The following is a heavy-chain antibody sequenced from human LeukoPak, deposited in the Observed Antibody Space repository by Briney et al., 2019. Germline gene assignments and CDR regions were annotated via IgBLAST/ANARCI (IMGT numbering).Heavy chain of an antibody. CDR2: IYTSGST. CDR1: GGSISSGSYY. CDR3: ARDSSSWYFDY. J-gene: IGHJ4*02. Sequence: SETLSLTCTVSGGSISSGSYYWSWIRQPAGKGLEWIGRIYTSGSTNYNPSLKSRVTISVDTSKNQFSLKLSSVTAADTAVYYCARDSSSWYFDYWGQGTLVTVSS. V-gene: IGHV4-61*02. D-gene: IGHD6-13*01.